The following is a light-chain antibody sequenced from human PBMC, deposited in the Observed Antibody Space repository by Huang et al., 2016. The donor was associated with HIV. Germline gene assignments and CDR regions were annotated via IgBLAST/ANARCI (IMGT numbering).Light chain of an antibody. CDR3: QQRSNWPGIT. Sequence: EIVLTQSPATLSLSPGERATLSCRASPSVSSYLAWYQQKPGQAPRLLIYDASNSATGIPARFSGSGSGTDFTLTISSLEPEDLAVYYCQQRSNWPGITFGPGTKVDIK. J-gene: IGKJ3*01. V-gene: IGKV3-11*01. CDR1: PSVSSY. CDR2: DAS.